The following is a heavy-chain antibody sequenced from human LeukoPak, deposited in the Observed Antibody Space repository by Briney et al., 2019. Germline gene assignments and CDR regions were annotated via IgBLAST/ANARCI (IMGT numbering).Heavy chain of an antibody. CDR1: GFTFSSYG. J-gene: IGHJ6*03. CDR2: IRYDGSNK. Sequence: PGGSLRLSCAASGFTFSSYGMHWVRQAPGKGLEWVAFIRYDGSNKYYADSVKGRFTISRDNSKNTLYLQMNSLRAEDTAVYYCATQGSGSYLYYYYYYMDVWGKGTTVTVSS. V-gene: IGHV3-30*02. CDR3: ATQGSGSYLYYYYYYMDV. D-gene: IGHD1-26*01.